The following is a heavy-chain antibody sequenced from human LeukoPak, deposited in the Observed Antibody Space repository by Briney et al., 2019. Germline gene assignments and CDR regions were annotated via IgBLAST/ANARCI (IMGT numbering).Heavy chain of an antibody. D-gene: IGHD6-25*01. CDR1: GDSFSTSGVA. V-gene: IGHV6-1*01. Sequence: SQTLSLTCALSGDSFSTSGVAWTWVRQSPSRGLEWLGRTYYTSEWNTDYAVSVKSLIVVNPDTSKNQFSLQLNSVTSEDTAVYYCARGRASAFDVWGQGTMVTVSS. J-gene: IGHJ3*01. CDR2: TYYTSEWNT. CDR3: ARGRASAFDV.